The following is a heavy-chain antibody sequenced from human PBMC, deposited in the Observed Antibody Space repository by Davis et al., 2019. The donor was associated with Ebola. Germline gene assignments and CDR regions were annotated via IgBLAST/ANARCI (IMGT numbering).Heavy chain of an antibody. Sequence: PGGSLRLSCAASGFTFSSYGMHWVRQAPGKGLEWVAVISYDGSNKYYADSVKGRFTISRDDPKNTVFLQMNSLRVEDTAVYHCAKGTNRIAVAGMGQNNWGPGTLVTVSS. CDR2: ISYDGSNK. J-gene: IGHJ4*02. D-gene: IGHD6-19*01. CDR1: GFTFSSYG. V-gene: IGHV3-30*18. CDR3: AKGTNRIAVAGMGQNN.